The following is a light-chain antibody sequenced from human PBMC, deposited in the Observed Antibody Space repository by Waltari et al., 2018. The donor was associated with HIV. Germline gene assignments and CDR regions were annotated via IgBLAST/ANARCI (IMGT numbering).Light chain of an antibody. CDR2: SNN. Sequence: QSVLTQPPSASGTPGQRLSISCSGSGSNIGSNLVNSYKQLPGTTPKLLIYSNNARPSCGPDRFSGSKSGTSASLSISVLQSEDEADYYCAAWDDSLNAWVFGGGTKLTVL. V-gene: IGLV1-44*01. J-gene: IGLJ3*02. CDR1: GSNIGSNL. CDR3: AAWDDSLNAWV.